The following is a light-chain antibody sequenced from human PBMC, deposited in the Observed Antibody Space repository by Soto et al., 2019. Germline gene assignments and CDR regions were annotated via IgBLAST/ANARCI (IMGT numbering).Light chain of an antibody. CDR3: TAWDDSLRAVL. CDR2: GND. J-gene: IGLJ2*01. CDR1: SSNIGSNT. V-gene: IGLV1-44*01. Sequence: QSVLTQPPSASGTPGHRVTISCSGGSSNIGSNTVNWYQHLPGAAPKLLIYGNDHRPSGVPDRFSGSKSGTSVFLAISGLQSEDEADYYCTAWDDSLRAVLFGGGTKLTVL.